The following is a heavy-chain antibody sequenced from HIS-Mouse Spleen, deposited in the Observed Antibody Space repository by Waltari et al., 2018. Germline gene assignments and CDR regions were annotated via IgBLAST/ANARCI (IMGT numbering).Heavy chain of an antibody. CDR2: IYYSGST. Sequence: QLQLQESGPGLVKPSETLSLTCTVSGGSISSSSYYWGWIRQPPGKGLEWIGSIYYSGSTYYNPSLKSRVTISVDTSKNQFSLKLSSVTAADTAVYYCARQNPTAKFEAFDIWGQGTMVTVSS. D-gene: IGHD6-25*01. CDR1: GGSISSSSYY. J-gene: IGHJ3*02. V-gene: IGHV4-39*01. CDR3: ARQNPTAKFEAFDI.